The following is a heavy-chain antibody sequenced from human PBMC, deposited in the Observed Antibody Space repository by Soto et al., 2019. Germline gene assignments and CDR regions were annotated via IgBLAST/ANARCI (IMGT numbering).Heavy chain of an antibody. CDR2: ISGSGGST. J-gene: IGHJ6*02. CDR3: AKDLGSGSLDGMDV. D-gene: IGHD1-26*01. Sequence: GGSLRLSCAASGFTFSSYAMSWVRQAPGKGLEWVSAISGSGGSTYYTDSVKGRFTISRDNSKNTLYLQMNSLRAEDTAVYYCAKDLGSGSLDGMDVWGQGTTVTVSS. CDR1: GFTFSSYA. V-gene: IGHV3-23*01.